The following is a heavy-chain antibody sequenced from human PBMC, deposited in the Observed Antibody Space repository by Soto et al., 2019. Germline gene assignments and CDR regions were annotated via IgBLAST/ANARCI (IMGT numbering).Heavy chain of an antibody. V-gene: IGHV3-30-3*01. CDR1: GFTFSSYA. CDR2: ISYDGSNK. CDR3: ARGVVVAATSFRYFDL. D-gene: IGHD2-15*01. J-gene: IGHJ2*01. Sequence: ESGGGVVQPGRSLRLSCAASGFTFSSYAMHWVRQAPGKGLEWVAVISYDGSNKYYADSVKGRFTISRDNSKNTLYLQMNSLRAEDTAVYYCARGVVVAATSFRYFDLWGRGTLVTVSS.